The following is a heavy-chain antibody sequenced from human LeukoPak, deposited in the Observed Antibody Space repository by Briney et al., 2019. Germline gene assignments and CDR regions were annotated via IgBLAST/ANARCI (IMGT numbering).Heavy chain of an antibody. J-gene: IGHJ4*02. Sequence: GGSLRLSCAASGFTFSSYGMSWVRQAPGKGLEWVSAISGSGGSTYYADSVKGRFTISRDNSKNTLYLQMNSLRAEDTAVYYCAKADIAVAGTGNRRTFFDYWGQGTLVTVSS. CDR1: GFTFSSYG. CDR3: AKADIAVAGTGNRRTFFDY. CDR2: ISGSGGST. D-gene: IGHD6-19*01. V-gene: IGHV3-23*01.